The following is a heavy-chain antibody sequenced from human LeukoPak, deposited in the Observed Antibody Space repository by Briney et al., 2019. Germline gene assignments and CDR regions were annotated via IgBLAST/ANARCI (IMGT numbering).Heavy chain of an antibody. D-gene: IGHD3-3*01. CDR2: IIPIFGTA. V-gene: IGHV1-69*13. J-gene: IGHJ6*03. CDR1: GGTISSYA. CDR3: ARCSDFRSVSKRYYYYMDV. Sequence: SVKVSCKASGGTISSYAISWVRQAPGQGLEWMGGIIPIFGTANYAQKLQGRVTITADESTSTAYTALSSLRSEDTTVYYCARCSDFRSVSKRYYYYMDVWGKGTTVTVSS.